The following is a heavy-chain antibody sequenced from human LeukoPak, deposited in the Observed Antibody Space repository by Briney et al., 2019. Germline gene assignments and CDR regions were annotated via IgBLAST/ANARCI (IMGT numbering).Heavy chain of an antibody. CDR2: SISRSGGVTT. CDR3: SAYYNGRGDY. J-gene: IGHJ4*02. Sequence: GGSLSLSCAASGDTFRNAWMTWVRQAPGRGLEWVGRSISRSGGVTTEYAAPVKGRFTISRDDSRNTVYLQMNSLKIEDTAVYYCSAYYNGRGDYWGQGTLVTVSS. CDR1: GDTFRNAW. V-gene: IGHV3-15*01. D-gene: IGHD3-10*01.